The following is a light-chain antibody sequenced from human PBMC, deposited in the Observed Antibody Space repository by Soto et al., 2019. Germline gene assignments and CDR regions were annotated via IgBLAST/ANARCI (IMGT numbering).Light chain of an antibody. CDR2: GAS. J-gene: IGKJ5*01. Sequence: EIVLTQSPGTLSLSPGERATLACRASQSIKSSYLAWYQQKPDQAPRLLIYGASSRATGIPDRFTGSGSGTDFTLTISRLEPEDFAVYYCQQYGSSRTTFGQGTRLEIK. CDR1: QSIKSSY. CDR3: QQYGSSRTT. V-gene: IGKV3-20*01.